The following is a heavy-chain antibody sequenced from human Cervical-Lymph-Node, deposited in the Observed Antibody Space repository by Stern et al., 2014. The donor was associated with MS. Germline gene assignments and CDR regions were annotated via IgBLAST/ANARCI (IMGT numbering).Heavy chain of an antibody. CDR3: ARRAGYCSRTNCYAYWYFDL. D-gene: IGHD2-2*01. CDR2: IYPGDSDP. Sequence: EVQLVESGAVVKEPGEFLKISCQTSGYTFTNYWIGWVRQMPGQGLEWMGIIYPGDSDPKYTPSSLRRVPIPADKSPNPAYVQWSSLKASDTATYYCARRAGYCSRTNCYAYWYFDLWGRGTLVTVSS. J-gene: IGHJ2*01. CDR1: GYTFTNYW. V-gene: IGHV5-51*01.